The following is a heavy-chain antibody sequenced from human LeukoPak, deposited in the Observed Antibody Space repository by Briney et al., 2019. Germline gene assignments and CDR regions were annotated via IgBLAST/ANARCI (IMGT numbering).Heavy chain of an antibody. CDR3: ASGIVATTRTKYYFDY. D-gene: IGHD5-12*01. J-gene: IGHJ4*02. CDR2: IITILGIT. CDR1: GGTFSSYA. Sequence: ASLTLSCKASGGTFSSYAISWVRQPPGKGLEWMGRIITILGITNYPQTIQGRVTITADKSKNTAYMELSSLRSEDTAVYYCASGIVATTRTKYYFDYWGQGTLVTVSS. V-gene: IGHV1-69*04.